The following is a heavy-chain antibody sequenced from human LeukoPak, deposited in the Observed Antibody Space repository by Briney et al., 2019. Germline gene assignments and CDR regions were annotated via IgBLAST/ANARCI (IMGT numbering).Heavy chain of an antibody. CDR1: GFTFSNYG. CDR3: AKDRVTAAGYYFDY. Sequence: GGSLRLSCAGSGFTFSNYGMHWVRQAPGKGPEWVAVISYDGTNKYYADSVKGRFTISRDNSKNTVYLQMNSLRAEDTAVYYCAKDRVTAAGYYFDYWGQGTLVTVSS. V-gene: IGHV3-30*18. D-gene: IGHD6-13*01. J-gene: IGHJ4*02. CDR2: ISYDGTNK.